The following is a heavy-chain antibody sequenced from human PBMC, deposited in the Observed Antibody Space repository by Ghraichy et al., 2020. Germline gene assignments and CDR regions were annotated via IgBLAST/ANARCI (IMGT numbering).Heavy chain of an antibody. V-gene: IGHV3-48*02. CDR2: ISSSGSTV. D-gene: IGHD5-18*01. CDR1: GFSFLSYN. CDR3: AREMSGGYSYGTPYY. J-gene: IGHJ4*02. Sequence: GGSLRLSCAASGFSFLSYNMNWVRQAPGKGLEWVAFISSSGSTVNYADSVKGRFTISRDNAKNSLYLQLSSLRDEDTAVYYCAREMSGGYSYGTPYYWGQGTLVAVSS.